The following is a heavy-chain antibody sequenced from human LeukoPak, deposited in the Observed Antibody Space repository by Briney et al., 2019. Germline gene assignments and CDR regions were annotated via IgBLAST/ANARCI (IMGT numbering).Heavy chain of an antibody. Sequence: PGGCLRLSCAASGFTFDDYAMHWVRQAPGKGLEWVSGISWNSGSIGYADSVKGRFTISRDNSKNTMYLQMNSLEGEDTAVYYCARRSNPPGRIDHWGQGTLVTVSS. CDR2: ISWNSGSI. CDR1: GFTFDDYA. V-gene: IGHV3-9*01. CDR3: ARRSNPPGRIDH. J-gene: IGHJ4*02. D-gene: IGHD1-14*01.